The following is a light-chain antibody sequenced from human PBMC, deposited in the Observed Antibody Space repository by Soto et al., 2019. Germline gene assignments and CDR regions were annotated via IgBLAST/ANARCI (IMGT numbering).Light chain of an antibody. CDR2: RNN. V-gene: IGLV1-47*01. J-gene: IGLJ1*01. Sequence: QSVLTQPPSASGTPGQRVTISCSGSSSNIGSNYVYWYQQLPGTAPKLLIYRNNQRPSGVPDRFSGSKSGTSASLAITGLRSEDEADYYCAAWDDSLSVLYLFGTWTKLTVL. CDR1: SSNIGSNY. CDR3: AAWDDSLSVLYL.